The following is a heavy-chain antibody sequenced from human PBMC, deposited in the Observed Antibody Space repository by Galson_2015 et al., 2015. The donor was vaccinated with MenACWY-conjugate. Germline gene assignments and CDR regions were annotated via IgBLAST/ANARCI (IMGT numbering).Heavy chain of an antibody. J-gene: IGHJ4*02. CDR2: ISGSGNSGSYT. V-gene: IGHV3-23*01. Sequence: SLRLSCAASGFTFSSYAMSWVRQAPGKGLEWVSGISGSGNSGSYTHYADSVKGRFTVSRDNSKNTLFLQMNSLRAEDTAVYYCGKAGNNGYYYLFDYWGQGTLVTVSS. D-gene: IGHD3-22*01. CDR1: GFTFSSYA. CDR3: GKAGNNGYYYLFDY.